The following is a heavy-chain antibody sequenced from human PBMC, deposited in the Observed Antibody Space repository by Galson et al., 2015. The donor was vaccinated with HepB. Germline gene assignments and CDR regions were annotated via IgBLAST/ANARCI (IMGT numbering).Heavy chain of an antibody. CDR2: IYWDGDK. D-gene: IGHD6-19*01. J-gene: IGHJ4*02. V-gene: IGHV2-5*02. CDR1: GFSLSTYGVG. CDR3: AHTFYSGGWYDSHYFDY. Sequence: PALVKPTQTLTLTCTFSGFSLSTYGVGVGWIRQPPGKALEWLALIYWDGDKRYSPFLERRLSITMDTSKNQVVLTLTNMDPVDTATYYCAHTFYSGGWYDSHYFDYWGQGALVTGSS.